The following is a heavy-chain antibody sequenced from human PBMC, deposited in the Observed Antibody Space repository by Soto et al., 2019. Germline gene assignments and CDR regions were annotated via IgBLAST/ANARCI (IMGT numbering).Heavy chain of an antibody. J-gene: IGHJ4*02. CDR3: ARDPMVPYSTPPDY. CDR2: ISANNGNT. V-gene: IGHV1-18*01. Sequence: QVQLVQSGAEVKKPGASVKVSCKASGHTFTSYGISWVRQAPGQGLEWMGWISANNGNTNYAQKLQGRVTMTTDTSTSTAYMELRSLRSADTAVYYCARDPMVPYSTPPDYWGQGTLVTVSS. CDR1: GHTFTSYG. D-gene: IGHD3-10*01.